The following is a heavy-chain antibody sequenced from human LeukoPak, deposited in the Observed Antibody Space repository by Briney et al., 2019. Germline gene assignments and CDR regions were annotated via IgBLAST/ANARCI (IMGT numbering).Heavy chain of an antibody. CDR3: ARGRIQLWPY. V-gene: IGHV3-21*01. J-gene: IGHJ4*02. Sequence: GGSLRLSCAASGFTFSTYSMNWVRQAPGKGLEWVSSISSSSTFIYYADSVKGRFTISRDNARNSLYLQMNSLRAEDTAVYYCARGRIQLWPYWGQGTLVTVSS. D-gene: IGHD5-18*01. CDR1: GFTFSTYS. CDR2: ISSSSTFI.